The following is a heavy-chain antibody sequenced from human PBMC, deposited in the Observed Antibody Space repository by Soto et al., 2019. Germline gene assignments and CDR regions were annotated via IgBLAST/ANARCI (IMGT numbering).Heavy chain of an antibody. D-gene: IGHD6-6*01. J-gene: IGHJ4*02. CDR2: IYYSGST. CDR1: GGSISNYY. V-gene: IGHV4-59*01. CDR3: ARSDETARPFSATDYYFDY. Sequence: PSETLSLTCTVSGGSISNYYWSWIRQPPGKGLEWIGYIYYSGSTNYNPTLKVRVTISIDTSKPQFSLKLSSVNAADSAVYYCARSDETARPFSATDYYFDYWGQGTLVTVSS.